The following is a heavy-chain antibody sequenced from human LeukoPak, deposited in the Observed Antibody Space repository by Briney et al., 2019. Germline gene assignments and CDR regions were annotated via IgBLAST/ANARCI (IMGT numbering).Heavy chain of an antibody. CDR1: GFTVSSNY. CDR3: ARDRGRNCSSTSCYSLGMDV. CDR2: IYSGDNT. V-gene: IGHV3-53*01. Sequence: PGGSLRLSCAASGFTVSSNYMSWVRQAPGKGLEWGSIIYSGDNTYYADSVKGRFTISRDNSKNTLHLQMNSLRAEDTAVYYCARDRGRNCSSTSCYSLGMDVWGQGTTVTVSS. J-gene: IGHJ6*02. D-gene: IGHD2-2*01.